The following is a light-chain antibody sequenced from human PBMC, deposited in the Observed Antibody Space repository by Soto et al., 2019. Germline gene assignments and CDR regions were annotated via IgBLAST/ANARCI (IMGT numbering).Light chain of an antibody. J-gene: IGKJ2*01. CDR2: DAS. Sequence: EIVITPAPTTPSLSPGERATPSCRASQTIDNTLAWYQRKPGQAPRLLIYDASTRATGVPARFSGSGSGTDFTLTISSLQSEDFAVYYCQHYNYWPYTFGQGTKVDIK. V-gene: IGKV3-15*01. CDR1: QTIDNT. CDR3: QHYNYWPYT.